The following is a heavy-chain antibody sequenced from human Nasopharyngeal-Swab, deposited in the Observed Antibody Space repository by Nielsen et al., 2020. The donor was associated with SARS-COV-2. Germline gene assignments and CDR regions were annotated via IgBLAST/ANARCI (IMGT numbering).Heavy chain of an antibody. Sequence: GESLKTSCAASGFTFSNYAMSWVRQAPGKGLEWVSSISGSVGSTYYAYSVKGRFTISRDNSKHTLSLQMNSLRGEDTAVYYCAKDGEEQQLVRYFQHWGQGTLVTVSS. CDR2: ISGSVGST. D-gene: IGHD6-13*01. J-gene: IGHJ1*01. CDR3: AKDGEEQQLVRYFQH. V-gene: IGHV3-23*01. CDR1: GFTFSNYA.